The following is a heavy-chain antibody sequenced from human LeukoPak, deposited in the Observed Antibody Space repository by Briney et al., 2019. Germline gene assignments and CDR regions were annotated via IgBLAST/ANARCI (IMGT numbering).Heavy chain of an antibody. CDR1: GFTFSSYA. V-gene: IGHV3-23*01. CDR2: ISGSGGST. Sequence: GGSLRLSCAASGFTFSSYAMSWVRQAPGKGLEWVSAISGSGGSTYYADSVKGRFTISRDNSKNTLYLQMNSLRAEDTAVYYCAKDQADILTGYYIANWFDPWGQGTLVTVSS. CDR3: AKDQADILTGYYIANWFDP. J-gene: IGHJ5*02. D-gene: IGHD3-9*01.